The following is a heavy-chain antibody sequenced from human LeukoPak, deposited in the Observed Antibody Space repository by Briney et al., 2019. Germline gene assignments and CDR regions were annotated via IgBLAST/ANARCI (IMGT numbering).Heavy chain of an antibody. CDR3: ARVVGGGYYDSSGYFKWGAFDI. J-gene: IGHJ3*02. Sequence: ASVKVSCKASGYTFTSYYMHWVRQAPGQGLEWMGIINPSGGSTSYAQKFQGRVTMTRDTSTSTVYMELSSLRSEDTAVYYCARVVGGGYYDSSGYFKWGAFDIWGQGTMVTVSS. D-gene: IGHD3-22*01. CDR2: INPSGGST. CDR1: GYTFTSYY. V-gene: IGHV1-46*01.